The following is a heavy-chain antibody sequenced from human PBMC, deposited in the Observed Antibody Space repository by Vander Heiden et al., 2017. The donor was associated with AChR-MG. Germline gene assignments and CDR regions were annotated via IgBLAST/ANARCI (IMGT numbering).Heavy chain of an antibody. CDR3: ARDYSFETGTFHSHH. Sequence: QVDLVHSGAEMKQPGASVRVSCTACGYKFDASGINWVRQATGRGLEWMRWISAVTHNTDYAPKFQGTVTMTADTSTDTAYLAMRTLASADTSFYFCARDYSFETGTFHSHHWGQGTLVTVS. CDR2: ISAVTHNT. CDR1: GYKFDASG. D-gene: IGHD3-10*01. V-gene: IGHV1-18*01. J-gene: IGHJ1*01.